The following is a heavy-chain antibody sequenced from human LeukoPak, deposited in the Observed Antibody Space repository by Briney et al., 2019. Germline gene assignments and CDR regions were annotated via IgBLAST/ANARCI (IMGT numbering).Heavy chain of an antibody. Sequence: GRSLRLSCAASGFTFSSYAMHWVRQAPGKGLEWVAVISYDGSNKYYADSVKGRFTISRDNSKNTLYLQMNSLRAEDTAVYYCARGRYNWNYWYFDYWGQGTLVTVSS. D-gene: IGHD1-7*01. CDR1: GFTFSSYA. V-gene: IGHV3-30*04. CDR2: ISYDGSNK. CDR3: ARGRYNWNYWYFDY. J-gene: IGHJ4*02.